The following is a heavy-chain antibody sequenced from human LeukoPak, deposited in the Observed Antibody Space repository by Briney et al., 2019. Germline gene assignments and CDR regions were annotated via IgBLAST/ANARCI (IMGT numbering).Heavy chain of an antibody. CDR3: ARLRSGSTPPPPYYYYGLDV. CDR1: GGPISDFY. Sequence: SETLSLTCTVSGGPISDFYWSWLRQSPEKGLEWLGNIFYSGNTNYNPSLRSRVTISVDTSKKQFSLRLTSVTAADTAVYYCARLRSGSTPPPPYYYYGLDVWGQGTTVTVSS. CDR2: IFYSGNT. J-gene: IGHJ6*02. V-gene: IGHV4-59*01. D-gene: IGHD1-26*01.